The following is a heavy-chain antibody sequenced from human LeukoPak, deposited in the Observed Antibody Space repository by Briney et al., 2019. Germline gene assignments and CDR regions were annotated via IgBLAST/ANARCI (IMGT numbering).Heavy chain of an antibody. V-gene: IGHV1-18*01. Sequence: ASVKVSCKASGYTFTSYGISWVRQAPGQGLEWMGWISAYNGNTNCAQKLQGRATMTTDTSTSTAYMELRSLRSDDTAVYYCARDFSPSIAAAVYHDAFDIWGQGTMVTVSS. J-gene: IGHJ3*02. CDR3: ARDFSPSIAAAVYHDAFDI. CDR1: GYTFTSYG. CDR2: ISAYNGNT. D-gene: IGHD6-13*01.